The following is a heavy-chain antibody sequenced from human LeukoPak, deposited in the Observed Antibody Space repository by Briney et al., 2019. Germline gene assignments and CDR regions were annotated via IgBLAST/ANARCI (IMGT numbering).Heavy chain of an antibody. D-gene: IGHD3-22*01. Sequence: PGGSLRLPCAASGFTFSSYSMNWVRQAPGKGLEWVSSISSSSSYIYYADSVKGRFTIPRDNAKNSLYLQMNSLRAEDTAVYYCARGDYDSSGYYYIYWGQGTLVTVSS. CDR3: ARGDYDSSGYYYIY. J-gene: IGHJ4*02. CDR2: ISSSSSYI. CDR1: GFTFSSYS. V-gene: IGHV3-21*01.